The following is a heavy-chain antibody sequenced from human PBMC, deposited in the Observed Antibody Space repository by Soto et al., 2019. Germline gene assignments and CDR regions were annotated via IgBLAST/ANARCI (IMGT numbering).Heavy chain of an antibody. V-gene: IGHV3-23*01. Sequence: PGGSLRLSCAASGFTFSSYAMSWVRQAPGKGLEWVSAISGSGGSTYYADSVKGRFTISRDNSKNTLYLQMNSLRAEDTAVYYCAKGLAYSSSWYEDYFDYWGQGTLVTVSS. D-gene: IGHD6-13*01. CDR2: ISGSGGST. J-gene: IGHJ4*02. CDR3: AKGLAYSSSWYEDYFDY. CDR1: GFTFSSYA.